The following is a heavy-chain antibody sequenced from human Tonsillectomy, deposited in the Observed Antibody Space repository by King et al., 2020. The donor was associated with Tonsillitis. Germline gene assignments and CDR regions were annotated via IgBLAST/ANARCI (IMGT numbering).Heavy chain of an antibody. D-gene: IGHD3-16*01. CDR1: GFTFSSYW. V-gene: IGHV3-74*01. J-gene: IGHJ4*02. Sequence: VQLVESGGGLVQPGGSLRLSCAASGFTFSSYWMHWVRQAPGKGLVWVSRINSDGSSTSYADSVKGRFTISRDNAKNTLYLQMNSLRAEDTAVYYCARDENYVYVWGISPGYYFDYWGQGTLVTVSS. CDR2: INSDGSST. CDR3: ARDENYVYVWGISPGYYFDY.